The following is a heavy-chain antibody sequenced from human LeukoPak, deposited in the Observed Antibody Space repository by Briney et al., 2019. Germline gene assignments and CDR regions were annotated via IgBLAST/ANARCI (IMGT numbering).Heavy chain of an antibody. CDR2: ISSSGSTI. J-gene: IGHJ4*02. CDR3: ARNDYNFDY. D-gene: IGHD3-16*01. Sequence: PGGSLRLSCAASGFTFSSYEMNWVRQAPGKGLERVSYISSSGSTIYYADSVQGRFTISRDNAKNSLYLQMSSLRAEDTAVYYCARNDYNFDYWGQGTLVTVSS. V-gene: IGHV3-48*03. CDR1: GFTFSSYE.